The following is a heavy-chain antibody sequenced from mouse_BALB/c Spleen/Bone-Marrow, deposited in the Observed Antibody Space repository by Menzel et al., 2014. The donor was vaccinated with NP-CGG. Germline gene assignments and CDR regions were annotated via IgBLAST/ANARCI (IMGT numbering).Heavy chain of an antibody. Sequence: VQRLESGAELVRPGSSVKISCESSGYVFSTYWINWVKQRPGQGLEWIGQIYPGDGDTDYNGKFKDKATLTADKSSNTAYMQLSSLTSEDSAVYFCARGGISVDYWGQGTTLTVSS. CDR1: GYVFSTYW. V-gene: IGHV1-80*01. CDR2: IYPGDGDT. CDR3: ARGGISVDY. J-gene: IGHJ2*01.